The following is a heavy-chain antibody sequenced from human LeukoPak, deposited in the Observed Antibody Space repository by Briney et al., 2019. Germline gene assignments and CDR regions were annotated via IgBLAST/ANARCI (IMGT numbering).Heavy chain of an antibody. CDR1: GFDFSNYW. J-gene: IGHJ4*02. D-gene: IGHD2-2*01. CDR2: IKQDGSEK. Sequence: GGSLRLSCAASGFDFSNYWMYWVRQAPGKGLEWVANIKQDGSEKYYVDSVRGRFTISRDNAKNSLSLQMNSLRAEDTAVYYCAREYCSSTSCYSPDYWGQGTLVTVSS. CDR3: AREYCSSTSCYSPDY. V-gene: IGHV3-7*03.